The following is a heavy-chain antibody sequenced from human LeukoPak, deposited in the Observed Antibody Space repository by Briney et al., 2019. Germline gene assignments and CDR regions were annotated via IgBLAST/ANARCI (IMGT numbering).Heavy chain of an antibody. Sequence: PGGSLRLSCAASGFTVTYNYMTWVRQAPGKGLEWVSVLYYSGSTYYSDSVTGRFTISRDNSKNTLFLQMNSLRAEDTAVYYCVRSYFGSGDSWGQRTLVTVSS. V-gene: IGHV3-66*01. CDR1: GFTVTYNY. CDR2: LYYSGST. D-gene: IGHD3-10*01. J-gene: IGHJ4*02. CDR3: VRSYFGSGDS.